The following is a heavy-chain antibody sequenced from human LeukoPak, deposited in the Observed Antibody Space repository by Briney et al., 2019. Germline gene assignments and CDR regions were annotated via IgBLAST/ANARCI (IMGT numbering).Heavy chain of an antibody. CDR3: ARGRGLRFPFDY. CDR1: GGSISRYY. J-gene: IGHJ4*02. CDR2: IYSSGIT. D-gene: IGHD5-12*01. V-gene: IGHV4-59*01. Sequence: PLETLSLTCTVSGGSISRYYGSCVPEPPGPGLEWFGYIYSSGITNCNPSLKSRVTISVDTSKNQLSLKLSSVTAADTAVYYCARGRGLRFPFDYWGQGTLVTVSS.